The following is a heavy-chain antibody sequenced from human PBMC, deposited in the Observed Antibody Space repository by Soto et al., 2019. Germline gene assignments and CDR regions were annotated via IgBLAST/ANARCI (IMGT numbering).Heavy chain of an antibody. D-gene: IGHD6-6*01. CDR2: IYWSGDE. Sequence: QGTLKESGPTLVKPTQTLTLTCSFSGFSLSTSGVGVGWIRRSPGKALEWLALIYWSGDEHYRPSLKSRLSIIKDPSKNHVVLIMTDMEPVDTATDYCARGLATLPVFAFDIWGQGTMVTVSS. J-gene: IGHJ3*02. V-gene: IGHV2-5*01. CDR1: GFSLSTSGVG. CDR3: ARGLATLPVFAFDI.